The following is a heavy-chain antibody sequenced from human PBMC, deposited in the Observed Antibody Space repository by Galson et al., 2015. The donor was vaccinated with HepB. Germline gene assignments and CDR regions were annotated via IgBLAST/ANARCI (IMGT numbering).Heavy chain of an antibody. D-gene: IGHD3-3*01. J-gene: IGHJ5*02. CDR3: ARRAPISMFGQTQGFSP. Sequence: ETLSLTCAVYGGSFSGYYWSRIRQPPGKGLEWIGEINHGGRANYNPSLKSRLTFSIDTSNSHFSLRLRSVSAADTAVYYCARRAPISMFGQTQGFSPWGQGTLVIVSS. V-gene: IGHV4-34*01. CDR1: GGSFSGYY. CDR2: INHGGRA.